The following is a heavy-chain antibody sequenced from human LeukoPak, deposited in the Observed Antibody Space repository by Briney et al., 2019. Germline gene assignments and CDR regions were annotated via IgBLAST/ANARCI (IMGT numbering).Heavy chain of an antibody. D-gene: IGHD1-20*01. CDR1: GFTFSSYS. CDR3: ARLLVYNSGGEAFDH. J-gene: IGHJ4*02. V-gene: IGHV3-48*04. CDR2: ISSSSSTI. Sequence: GGSLRLSCAASGFTFSSYSMNWVRQAPGKGLEWVSYISSSSSTIYYADSVKGRFTISRDNAKNSLYLQMNSLRAEDTAVYYCARLLVYNSGGEAFDHWGQGTLVTVSS.